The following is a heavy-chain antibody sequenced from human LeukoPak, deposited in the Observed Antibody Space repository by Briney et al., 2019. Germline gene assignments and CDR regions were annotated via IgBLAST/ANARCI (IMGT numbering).Heavy chain of an antibody. CDR1: GFTFSAYW. CDR3: ARGLHDSGYSNYYFDQ. V-gene: IGHV3-49*04. D-gene: IGHD4-17*01. CDR2: IRKKGYGETT. Sequence: SLRLSCAASGFTFSAYWLGWVRQAPGKGLEWICFIRKKGYGETTEYAASVRGRFTISRDDGKSIAYLQMNSLKTADTALYYCARGLHDSGYSNYYFDQWGQGTLVTVSS. J-gene: IGHJ4*02.